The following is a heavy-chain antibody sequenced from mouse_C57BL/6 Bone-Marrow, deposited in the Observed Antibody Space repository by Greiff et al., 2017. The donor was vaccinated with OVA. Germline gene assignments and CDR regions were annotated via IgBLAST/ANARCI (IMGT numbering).Heavy chain of an antibody. CDR2: IDPSDSYT. CDR3: APSVEGYFDV. CDR1: GYTFTSYW. J-gene: IGHJ1*03. V-gene: IGHV1-50*01. Sequence: QVQLQQPGAELVKPGASVKLSCKASGYTFTSYWMQWVKQRPGQGLEWIGEIDPSDSYTNYNQKFKGKATLTVDTSSSTAYMQLSSLTSEDSAVYYCAPSVEGYFDVWGTGTTGTVSS.